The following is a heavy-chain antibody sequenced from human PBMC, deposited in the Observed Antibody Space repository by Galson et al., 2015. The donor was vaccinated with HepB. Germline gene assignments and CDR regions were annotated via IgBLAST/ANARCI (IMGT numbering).Heavy chain of an antibody. V-gene: IGHV3-74*03. D-gene: IGHD4-11*01. CDR3: VRTQYYFDY. J-gene: IGHJ4*02. Sequence: ALRLSCAADGFTVGSYWMDWVRHAPGEGVVWVSNINLDGSSTKYAGSVKGRFTISRDNAKNTLYLQMNSLRAEDTAVYYCVRTQYYFDYWGQGILVTVSS. CDR2: INLDGSST. CDR1: GFTVGSYW.